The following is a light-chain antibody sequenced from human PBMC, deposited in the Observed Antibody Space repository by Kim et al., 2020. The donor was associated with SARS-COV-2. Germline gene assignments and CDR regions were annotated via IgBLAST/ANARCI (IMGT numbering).Light chain of an antibody. CDR2: KAS. V-gene: IGKV1-5*03. Sequence: ASIGDRVTITCRASRNIATCVAWYQQKPGEAPRLLIYKASNLRSGVPSRFSGSGSGTEFTLTTDSLQADDLATYYCQQYKSYPWTFGQGTKLEI. J-gene: IGKJ1*01. CDR3: QQYKSYPWT. CDR1: RNIATC.